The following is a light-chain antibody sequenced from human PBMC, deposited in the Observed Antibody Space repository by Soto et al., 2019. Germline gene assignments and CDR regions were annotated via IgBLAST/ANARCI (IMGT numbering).Light chain of an antibody. Sequence: QSALTQPASVSGSPGQSITISCTGTSSDVGGYNYGSWYQQHPGKAPKLMIYDVSIRPSGVSTRFSGSMSGNTASLTNAGVEAEYDDYYYCSAYTISSTLVVFGGGTKLTVL. V-gene: IGLV2-14*01. CDR3: SAYTISSTLVV. CDR1: SSDVGGYNY. CDR2: DVS. J-gene: IGLJ2*01.